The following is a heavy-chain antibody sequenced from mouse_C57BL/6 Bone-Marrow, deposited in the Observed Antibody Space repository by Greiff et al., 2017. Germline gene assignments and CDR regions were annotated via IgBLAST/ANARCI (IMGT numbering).Heavy chain of an antibody. CDR3: TRWDYGSSGAY. CDR2: IDPETGGT. J-gene: IGHJ3*01. Sequence: VQLQQSGAELVRPGASVTLSCKASGYTFTDYEMHWVKQTPVHGLEWIGAIDPETGGTAYNQKFKGKAILTADKSSSTAYMELRSLTSEDSAVYDCTRWDYGSSGAYWGQGTLVTVSA. CDR1: GYTFTDYE. D-gene: IGHD1-1*01. V-gene: IGHV1-15*01.